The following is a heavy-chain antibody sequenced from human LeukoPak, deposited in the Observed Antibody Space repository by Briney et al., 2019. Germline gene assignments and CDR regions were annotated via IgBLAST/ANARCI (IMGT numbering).Heavy chain of an antibody. Sequence: GGSLRLSCAASGFTLSSFWMSWVRQAPGKGLEWVANIKEDGSEKYYVDSVKGRFTISRDNAKNSLYLQMNSLRAEDTAVYYCARVVGTDEGADYWGQGTLVTVSS. D-gene: IGHD1-7*01. CDR1: GFTLSSFW. CDR2: IKEDGSEK. J-gene: IGHJ4*02. V-gene: IGHV3-7*04. CDR3: ARVVGTDEGADY.